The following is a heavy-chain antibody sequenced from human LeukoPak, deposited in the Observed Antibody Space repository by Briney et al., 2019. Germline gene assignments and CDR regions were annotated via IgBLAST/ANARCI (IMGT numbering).Heavy chain of an antibody. D-gene: IGHD3-3*01. Sequence: GGSLRLSCAASGFTFSSYAMSWVRQAPGKGLEWVSAISGSGGSTFYADSVKGRFTNSRDNSKNTLYLQISSLRAEDTAVYYWAHHGGGTIRLGAFDIWGQGTMVTVSS. CDR2: ISGSGGST. CDR1: GFTFSSYA. CDR3: AHHGGGTIRLGAFDI. V-gene: IGHV3-23*01. J-gene: IGHJ3*02.